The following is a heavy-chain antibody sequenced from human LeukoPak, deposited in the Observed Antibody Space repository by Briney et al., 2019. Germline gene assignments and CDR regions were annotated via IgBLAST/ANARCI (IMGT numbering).Heavy chain of an antibody. CDR1: GGSISSSSYY. J-gene: IGHJ6*03. CDR2: IYTSGST. CDR3: AGDNYYYMDV. V-gene: IGHV4-61*02. Sequence: SETLSLTCTVSGGSISSSSYYWSWIRQPAGKGLEWIGRIYTSGSTNYNPSLKSRVTISVDTSKNQFSLKLSSVTAADTAVYYCAGDNYYYMDVWGKGTTVTVSS.